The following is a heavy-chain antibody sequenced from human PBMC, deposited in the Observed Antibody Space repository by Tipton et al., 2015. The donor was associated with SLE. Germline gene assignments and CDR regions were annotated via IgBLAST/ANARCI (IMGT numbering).Heavy chain of an antibody. Sequence: QVQLVQSGAEVRKPGASVKVSCQASGYTFTEHYLHWVRQAPGQGFEWMGWINPHSGDTNYAQKFQGRVTLTWDTSISTVYMELNSLRSDDTAVYYCARDLSGQLLKEDFDYWGQGTLVTVSS. D-gene: IGHD2-2*01. CDR2: INPHSGDT. V-gene: IGHV1-2*02. CDR3: ARDLSGQLLKEDFDY. J-gene: IGHJ4*02. CDR1: GYTFTEHY.